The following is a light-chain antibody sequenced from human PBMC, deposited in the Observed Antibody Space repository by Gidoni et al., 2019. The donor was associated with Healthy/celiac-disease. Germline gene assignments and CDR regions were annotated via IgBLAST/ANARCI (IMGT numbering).Light chain of an antibody. CDR2: AAS. V-gene: IGKV1-39*01. J-gene: IGKJ1*01. CDR3: QQSYSTPRT. Sequence: DIQMNQSPSSLSASVGDRVTITCRASQSISSYLNWYQQKPGKAPKLLIYAASSLQSGVPSRFSGSGYGTDFTLTSSSLQPEDFATYYCQQSYSTPRTFXQXTKVEIK. CDR1: QSISSY.